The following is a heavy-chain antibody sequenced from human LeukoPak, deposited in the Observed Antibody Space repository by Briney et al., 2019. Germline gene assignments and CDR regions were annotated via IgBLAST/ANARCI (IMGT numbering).Heavy chain of an antibody. V-gene: IGHV3-21*01. J-gene: IGHJ4*02. Sequence: GGSLRLSCAASGFTFSSYSMNWVRQAPGKGLEWVSSISSSSSYIYYADSVKGRFTISRHNAKNSLYLQMNSLRAEDTAVYYCAGGAHYDSSGYYFDYWGQGTLVTVSS. D-gene: IGHD3-22*01. CDR3: AGGAHYDSSGYYFDY. CDR1: GFTFSSYS. CDR2: ISSSSSYI.